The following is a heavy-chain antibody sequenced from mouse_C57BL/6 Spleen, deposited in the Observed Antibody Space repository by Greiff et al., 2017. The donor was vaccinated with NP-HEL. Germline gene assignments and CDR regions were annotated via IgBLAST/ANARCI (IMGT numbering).Heavy chain of an antibody. CDR1: GYSITSGYY. CDR3: ARGGYFDV. CDR2: LSYDGSN. J-gene: IGHJ1*03. Sequence: EVHLVESGPGLVKPSQSLSLTCPVTGYSITSGYYWNWIRQFPGNKLEWMGYLSYDGSNNYNTSLKNRTTITRDTSKNQFFLKVNSVTTEDTATYYCARGGYFDVWGTGTTVTVSS. V-gene: IGHV3-6*01.